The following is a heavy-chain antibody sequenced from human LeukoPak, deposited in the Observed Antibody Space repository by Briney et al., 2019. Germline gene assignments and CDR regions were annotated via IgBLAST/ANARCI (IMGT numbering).Heavy chain of an antibody. Sequence: RTSETLSLTCAVYGGSFSGYYWSWIRQPPGKGLEWIGEINHSGGTNYNPSLKSRVTISVDTSKNQFSLKLSSVTAADTAVYYCARAPYYDYVWGSYRPYYFDYWGQGTLVTVSS. V-gene: IGHV4-34*01. CDR1: GGSFSGYY. J-gene: IGHJ4*02. CDR3: ARAPYYDYVWGSYRPYYFDY. CDR2: INHSGGT. D-gene: IGHD3-16*02.